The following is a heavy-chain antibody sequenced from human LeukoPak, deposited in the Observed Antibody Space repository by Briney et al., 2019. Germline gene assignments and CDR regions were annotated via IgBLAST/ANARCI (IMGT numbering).Heavy chain of an antibody. J-gene: IGHJ5*02. Sequence: GGSLRLSCAASGFTFSDYWMHWVRQGPGKGLVWVSRISTDGSSTDYADSVKGRFTISRENAKNTLYLQMNSLRAEDTAVYYCARTRTLPIAGGFDTWGQGSLVTVSS. CDR3: ARTRTLPIAGGFDT. D-gene: IGHD3-16*01. V-gene: IGHV3-74*01. CDR1: GFTFSDYW. CDR2: ISTDGSST.